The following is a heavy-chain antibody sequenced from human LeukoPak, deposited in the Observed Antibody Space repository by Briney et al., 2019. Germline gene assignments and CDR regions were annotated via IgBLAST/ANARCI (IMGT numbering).Heavy chain of an antibody. CDR1: GGSISSYY. D-gene: IGHD5-18*01. CDR2: IYTSGST. V-gene: IGHV4-4*07. CDR3: ARDGKQLWPRVYYFD. J-gene: IGHJ4*02. Sequence: SETLSLTCTVSGGSISSYYWSWIRQPAGKGLEWIGRIYTSGSTNYISSLKSRVTMSVDTSKNQFSLKLSSVTAADTAVYYCARDGKQLWPRVYYFDWGQGTLVTVSS.